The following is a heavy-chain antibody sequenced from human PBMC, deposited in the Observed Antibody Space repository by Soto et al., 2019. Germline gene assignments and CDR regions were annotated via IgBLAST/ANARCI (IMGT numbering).Heavy chain of an antibody. CDR1: GGSIIVYY. Sequence: SETRSLTCSVSGGSIIVYYWSWIRQPPGKGLESIGYIYYSGSTNYNPSLKSRVNISVDRSKNQFSLKLSSVPAADTAVYYCARADNYYYYGMDVWGQGTTVTVSS. V-gene: IGHV4-59*01. CDR2: IYYSGST. J-gene: IGHJ6*02. CDR3: ARADNYYYYGMDV.